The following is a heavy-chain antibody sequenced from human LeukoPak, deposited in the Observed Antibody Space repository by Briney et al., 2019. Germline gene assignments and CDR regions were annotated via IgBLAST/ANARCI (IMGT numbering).Heavy chain of an antibody. CDR1: GDSIDSYY. CDR2: IYYRGTT. J-gene: IGHJ4*02. Sequence: SETLSLTCTVSGDSIDSYYWSWIRQLPGKGLEWIGYIYYRGTTSYNPFLKSRVTISVDTSKNQFSLKLNSVTAADTAVYYCARLPRYGGYDHFDYWGQGTLVIVSS. CDR3: ARLPRYGGYDHFDY. V-gene: IGHV4-59*12. D-gene: IGHD5-12*01.